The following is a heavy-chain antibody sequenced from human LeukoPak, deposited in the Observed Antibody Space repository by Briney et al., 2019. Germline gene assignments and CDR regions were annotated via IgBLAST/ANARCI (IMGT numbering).Heavy chain of an antibody. CDR3: AKDRGRYYDSSGYYWGYYFDS. D-gene: IGHD3-22*01. J-gene: IGHJ4*02. Sequence: AGRSLRLSCAASGFTFSSYGMHWVRQAPGKGLEWVAVISYDGSNKYYADSVKGRFTISRDNSMDTLYLQMSSLRAEDTAVYYCAKDRGRYYDSSGYYWGYYFDSWGQGILVTVST. V-gene: IGHV3-30*18. CDR1: GFTFSSYG. CDR2: ISYDGSNK.